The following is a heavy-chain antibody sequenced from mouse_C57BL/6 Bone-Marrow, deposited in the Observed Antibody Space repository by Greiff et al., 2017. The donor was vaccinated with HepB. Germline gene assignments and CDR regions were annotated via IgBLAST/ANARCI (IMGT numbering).Heavy chain of an antibody. V-gene: IGHV5-17*01. CDR2: ISSGSSTI. J-gene: IGHJ1*03. CDR3: ARPGDHGYFDV. CDR1: GFTFSDYG. Sequence: EVMLVESGGGLVKPGGSLKLSCAASGFTFSDYGMHWVRQAPEKGLEWVAYISSGSSTIYYADTVKGRFTIPRDNAKNTLFLQMTSLRSEDTAMYYCARPGDHGYFDVWGTGTTVTVSS.